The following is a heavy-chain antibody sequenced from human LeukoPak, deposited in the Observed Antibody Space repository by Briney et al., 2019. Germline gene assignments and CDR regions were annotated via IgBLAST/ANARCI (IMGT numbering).Heavy chain of an antibody. D-gene: IGHD2-2*01. Sequence: ASVKVSCKASGYTFTSYGISWVRQAPGQGLEWMGWISAYNGNTDYAQELQGRVTMTTDTSTSTAYMELRSLRSDDTAVYYCARAETLYCSSTSCYLGWFDPWGQGTLVTVSS. J-gene: IGHJ5*02. CDR2: ISAYNGNT. V-gene: IGHV1-18*01. CDR1: GYTFTSYG. CDR3: ARAETLYCSSTSCYLGWFDP.